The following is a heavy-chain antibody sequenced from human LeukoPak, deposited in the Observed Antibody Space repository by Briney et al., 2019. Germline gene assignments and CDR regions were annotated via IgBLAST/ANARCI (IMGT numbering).Heavy chain of an antibody. CDR3: AKDGAGSSGLFDY. Sequence: GRSLRLSCAASGFTFSSYGMHWVRQAPGKGLEWVAVIAYDGSNKYYADSVKGRFTISRDNSKNTLYLQMNSLRAEDTAVYYCAKDGAGSSGLFDYWGQGTLVTVSS. D-gene: IGHD3-22*01. V-gene: IGHV3-30*18. CDR2: IAYDGSNK. CDR1: GFTFSSYG. J-gene: IGHJ4*02.